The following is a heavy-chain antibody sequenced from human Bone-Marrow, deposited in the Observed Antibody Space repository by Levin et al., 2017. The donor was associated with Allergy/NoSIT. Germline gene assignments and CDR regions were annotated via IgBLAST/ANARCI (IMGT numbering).Heavy chain of an antibody. CDR1: GGSMSSYY. CDR2: IFYSGNT. CDR3: ARGVPGLAAADPQKIYYSYYSGMDV. V-gene: IGHV4-59*01. Sequence: SETLSLTCTVSGGSMSSYYWSWIRQPPGKGLEWIGYIFYSGNTYYNPSLKSRVTISVDTSNNQFSLKLSSVTAADTAVYYCARGVPGLAAADPQKIYYSYYSGMDVWGQGTTVTVSS. J-gene: IGHJ6*02. D-gene: IGHD6-13*01.